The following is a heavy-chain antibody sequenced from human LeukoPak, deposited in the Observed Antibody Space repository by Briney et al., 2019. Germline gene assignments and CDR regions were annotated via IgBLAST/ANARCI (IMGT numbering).Heavy chain of an antibody. Sequence: ASVKVSCKASGYTFTSYYMHWVRQAPGQGLEWMGIINPSGGSTSYAQKFQGRVTMTRDMSTSTVYVELSSLRSEDTAVYYCARGRTKLLLRDWGQGTLVTVSS. CDR2: INPSGGST. CDR3: ARGRTKLLLRD. J-gene: IGHJ4*02. CDR1: GYTFTSYY. V-gene: IGHV1-46*01. D-gene: IGHD2-21*01.